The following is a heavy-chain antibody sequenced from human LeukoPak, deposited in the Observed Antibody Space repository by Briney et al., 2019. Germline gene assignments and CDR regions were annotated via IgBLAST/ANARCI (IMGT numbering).Heavy chain of an antibody. CDR1: GFTFRSYG. CDR2: IRYDGSNK. J-gene: IGHJ4*02. V-gene: IGHV3-30*02. Sequence: GSLRLSCAAPGFTFRSYGMHWVRQAPGKGLEWVAFIRYDGSNKYYADSVEGRFTVSRDNSKNTLYLQMNSLRAEDTAVYYCAKDSYDLCPDYWGQGTLVTVSS. D-gene: IGHD5-12*01. CDR3: AKDSYDLCPDY.